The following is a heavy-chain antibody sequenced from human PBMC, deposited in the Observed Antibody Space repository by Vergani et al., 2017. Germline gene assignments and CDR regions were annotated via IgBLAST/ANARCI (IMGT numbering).Heavy chain of an antibody. CDR3: AGGITVIVGDAFDI. Sequence: QVQLVESGGGVVQPGRSLRLSCAASGFTFSSYGMHWVRQAPGKGLEWVAVIWYDGSNKYYADSVKGRFTISRDNSKNTLYLQMNSLRAEDTAVYYCAGGITVIVGDAFDIWGKGTMVTVSS. V-gene: IGHV3-33*01. D-gene: IGHD3-22*01. CDR2: IWYDGSNK. J-gene: IGHJ3*02. CDR1: GFTFSSYG.